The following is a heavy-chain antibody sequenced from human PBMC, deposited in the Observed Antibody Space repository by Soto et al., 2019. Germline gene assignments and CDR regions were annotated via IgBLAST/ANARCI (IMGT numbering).Heavy chain of an antibody. J-gene: IGHJ3*02. CDR3: ARRFRQGGAFDI. V-gene: IGHV4-61*01. CDR1: GGSVSSGSYY. CDR2: IYYSGST. Sequence: QVQLQESGPGLMKPSETLSLTCTVSGGSVSSGSYYWSWIRQPPGKGLEWIGYIYYSGSTNYNPSLKSRVTISVDTSKNQFSLKLSSVTAADTAVYYCARRFRQGGAFDIWGQGTMVTVSS. D-gene: IGHD1-26*01.